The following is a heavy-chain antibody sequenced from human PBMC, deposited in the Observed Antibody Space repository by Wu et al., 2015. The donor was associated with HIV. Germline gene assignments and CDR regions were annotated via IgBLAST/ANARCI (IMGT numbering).Heavy chain of an antibody. J-gene: IGHJ6*02. CDR1: GYTFTSYG. Sequence: QVQLVQSGAEVKKPGASVKVSCKASGYTFTSYGISWVRQAPGQGLEWMGWISAYNGNTNYAQKLQGRVTMTTDTSTSTAYMELRSLRSDDTAVYYCARGYGYGGNSGADYYYYGMDVWGQGTTVTVSS. D-gene: IGHD4-23*01. V-gene: IGHV1-18*01. CDR2: ISAYNGNT. CDR3: ARGYGYGGNSGADYYYYGMDV.